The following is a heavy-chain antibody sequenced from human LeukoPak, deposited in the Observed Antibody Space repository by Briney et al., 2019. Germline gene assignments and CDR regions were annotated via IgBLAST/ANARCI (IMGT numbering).Heavy chain of an antibody. CDR3: ASLPGPYYYGSGSYYKHY. CDR1: GFTFSSYS. V-gene: IGHV3-21*01. D-gene: IGHD3-10*01. CDR2: ISSSSSYI. Sequence: GGSLRLSCAASGFTFSSYSMNWVRQAPGKGLEWVSSISSSSSYIYYADSVKGRFTISRDNAKNSLYLQMNSLRAEDTAVYYCASLPGPYYYGSGSYYKHYWGQGTLVTVSS. J-gene: IGHJ4*02.